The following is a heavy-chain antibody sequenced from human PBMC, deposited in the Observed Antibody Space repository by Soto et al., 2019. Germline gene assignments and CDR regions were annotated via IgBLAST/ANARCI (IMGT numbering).Heavy chain of an antibody. CDR2: ISAYNGNT. CDR3: ARDAGYYYGSGSYYTYYGMDV. V-gene: IGHV1-18*01. D-gene: IGHD3-10*01. CDR1: GYTFTSYG. Sequence: QVQLVQSGAEVKKPGASVKVSCKASGYTFTSYGISWVRQAPGQGLERMGWISAYNGNTNYAQKLQGRVTMTTDTSTSTAYMELRSLRSDDTAVYYCARDAGYYYGSGSYYTYYGMDVWGQGTTVTVSS. J-gene: IGHJ6*02.